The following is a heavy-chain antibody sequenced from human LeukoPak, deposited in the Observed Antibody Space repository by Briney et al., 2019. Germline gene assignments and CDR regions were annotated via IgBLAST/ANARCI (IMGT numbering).Heavy chain of an antibody. CDR1: GYTFTSYA. CDR3: ARGVVGSSSWQFDY. V-gene: IGHV1-3*01. CDR2: INAGNGNT. D-gene: IGHD6-13*01. J-gene: IGHJ4*02. Sequence: ASVKVSCKASGYTFTSYAMHWVRQAPGQRLEWMGWINAGNGNTKYSQKFQGRVSITRDTSASTAYMELSSLRSEDTAVYYCARGVVGSSSWQFDYWGQGTLVTVSS.